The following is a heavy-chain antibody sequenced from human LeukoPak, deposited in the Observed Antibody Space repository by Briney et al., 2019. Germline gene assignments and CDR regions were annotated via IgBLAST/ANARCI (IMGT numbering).Heavy chain of an antibody. CDR1: GFTFNEHY. V-gene: IGHV3-72*01. J-gene: IGHJ4*02. CDR2: TKNRANSYTT. CDR3: TRAAVMGITMVRGIY. D-gene: IGHD3-10*01. Sequence: GGSLRLSCATSGFTFNEHYLGWVRQAPGKGLEWVGRTKNRANSYTTEYAASVKGRFTISRDDSKSIAYLQMNSLKTEDTAVYYCTRAAVMGITMVRGIYWGQGTLVTVSS.